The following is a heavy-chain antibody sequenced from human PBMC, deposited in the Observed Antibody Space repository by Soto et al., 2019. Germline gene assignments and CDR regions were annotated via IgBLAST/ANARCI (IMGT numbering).Heavy chain of an antibody. CDR3: ARDVDILTGYSFDY. D-gene: IGHD3-9*01. Sequence: ASVKVSCKASGYAFTSNPIQRVRQAPGQSLEWVGWINVGNGDTRFSRKFQGRVTLTRDTSASTAYMELSSLRSEDTAVYYCARDVDILTGYSFDYWGQGTLVTVSS. CDR2: INVGNGDT. J-gene: IGHJ4*02. CDR1: GYAFTSNP. V-gene: IGHV1-3*01.